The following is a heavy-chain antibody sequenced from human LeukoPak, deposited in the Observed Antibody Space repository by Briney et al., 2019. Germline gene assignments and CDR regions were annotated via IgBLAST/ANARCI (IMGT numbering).Heavy chain of an antibody. D-gene: IGHD1-26*01. J-gene: IGHJ6*03. V-gene: IGHV3-64*01. CDR3: ARGSGSYFYYYHMDV. CDR2: INNNGGST. Sequence: GGSLRLSCAASGFTFSTYAMHWVRQAPGKGLEYVSAINNNGGSTYYANSVKGRFTISRDNSKNTLFLQMGSLRAEDMAVYYYARGSGSYFYYYHMDVWGKGTTVTVSS. CDR1: GFTFSTYA.